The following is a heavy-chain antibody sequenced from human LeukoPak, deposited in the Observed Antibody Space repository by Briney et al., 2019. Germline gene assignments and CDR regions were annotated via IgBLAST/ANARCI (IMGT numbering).Heavy chain of an antibody. J-gene: IGHJ4*02. CDR3: ARDNGWSADF. D-gene: IGHD2-15*01. V-gene: IGHV3-74*01. Sequence: GGSLRLSCAASGLAFSAYKMHWVRQAPRKGLVWVSRISTDGYTTDYADFVQGRFTASRDNAKNSLFLQMNSLRVEDTAVYYCARDNGWSADFWGQGTLVTVSS. CDR2: ISTDGYTT. CDR1: GLAFSAYK.